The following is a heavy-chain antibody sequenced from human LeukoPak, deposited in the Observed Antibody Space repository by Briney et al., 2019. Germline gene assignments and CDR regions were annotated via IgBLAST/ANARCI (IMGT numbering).Heavy chain of an antibody. CDR1: GASISNYY. CDR3: ARHAVGSIWYLVY. J-gene: IGHJ4*02. D-gene: IGHD6-13*01. CDR2: INHSGST. V-gene: IGHV4-34*01. Sequence: SETLSLTCTVSGASISNYYWSWIRQPPGKGLEWIGEINHSGSTNYNPSLKSRVTISVDTSKNQFSLKLSSVTAADTAVYYCARHAVGSIWYLVYWGQGTLVTVSS.